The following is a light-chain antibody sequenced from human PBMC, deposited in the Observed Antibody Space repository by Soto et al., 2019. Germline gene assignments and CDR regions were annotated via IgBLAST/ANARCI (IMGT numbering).Light chain of an antibody. Sequence: QSVLTQPPSVSGTPGQGVTISCSGRSSNIGSNIVNWYQQLPGAAPKLLIHTNNQRPSRVPDRFSGSKSGTSASLAISGLQAEDEGDYYCSTWDDSLKGVVFGGGTKLTVL. V-gene: IGLV1-44*01. CDR2: TNN. J-gene: IGLJ2*01. CDR3: STWDDSLKGVV. CDR1: SSNIGSNI.